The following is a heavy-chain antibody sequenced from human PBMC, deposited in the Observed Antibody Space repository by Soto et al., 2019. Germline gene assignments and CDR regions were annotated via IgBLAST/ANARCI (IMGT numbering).Heavy chain of an antibody. V-gene: IGHV4-39*01. CDR2: IYYSGST. D-gene: IGHD3-16*02. CDR1: GGSISSSSYY. Sequence: KTSETLSLTCTVSGGSISSSSYYWGWIRQPPGKGLEWIGSIYYSGSTYYNPSLKSRVTISVDTSKNQFSLKLSSVTAADTAVYYCAYDYVWGSYRRGPDYYYGMDVWGQGTTVTVSS. J-gene: IGHJ6*02. CDR3: AYDYVWGSYRRGPDYYYGMDV.